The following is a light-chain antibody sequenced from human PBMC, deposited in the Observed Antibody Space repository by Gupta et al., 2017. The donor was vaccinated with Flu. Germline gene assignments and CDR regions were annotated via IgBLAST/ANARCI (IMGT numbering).Light chain of an antibody. J-gene: IGLJ3*02. CDR1: SGSVSVDHY. CDR2: NTK. V-gene: IGLV8-61*01. CDR3: VLFMGSAWV. Sequence: QTVVTQEPSLSVSPGGSVTLTCALTSGSVSVDHYPSWYQQTPGQTPRALIYNTKIRSSGVPGRFVGAILGNYAALITTGAKADDEGDYYCVLFMGSAWVFGGGTKLTVL.